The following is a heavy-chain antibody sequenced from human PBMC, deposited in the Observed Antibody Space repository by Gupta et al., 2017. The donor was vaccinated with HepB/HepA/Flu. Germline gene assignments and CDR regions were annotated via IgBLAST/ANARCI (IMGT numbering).Heavy chain of an antibody. J-gene: IGHJ4*02. V-gene: IGHV1-18*01. Sequence: QVHLVQSGAAVKKPGASVKVSCETSGYTFTSYPVAWVRQAPGQGLEWMGWVSADRGNTKFAQKFQDRLIMTADTSSNTAYMELRNLTADDAAVYYCARGGGADCGYWGQGTLVTVSS. D-gene: IGHD2-21*01. CDR3: ARGGGADCGY. CDR2: VSADRGNT. CDR1: GYTFTSYP.